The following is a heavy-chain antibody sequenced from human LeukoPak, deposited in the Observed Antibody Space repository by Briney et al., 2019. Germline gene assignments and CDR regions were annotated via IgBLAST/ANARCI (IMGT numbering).Heavy chain of an antibody. CDR2: ISGSGGST. CDR3: AKQDILTGYSTFDY. J-gene: IGHJ4*02. V-gene: IGHV3-23*01. CDR1: GFTFSSYA. D-gene: IGHD3-9*01. Sequence: PGGSLILSCAASGFTFSSYAMSWVRPAPGKGLEWVSAISGSGGSTYYADSVKGRFTISRDNSKNTLYLQMNSLRAEDTAVYYCAKQDILTGYSTFDYWGQGTLVTVSS.